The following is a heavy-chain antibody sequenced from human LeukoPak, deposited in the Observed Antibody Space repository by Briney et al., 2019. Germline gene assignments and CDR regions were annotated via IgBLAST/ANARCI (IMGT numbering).Heavy chain of an antibody. D-gene: IGHD6-19*01. J-gene: IGHJ4*02. CDR2: IWYDGSNK. CDR1: GFTFSSYG. V-gene: IGHV3-33*06. CDR3: AKDTRGIAVAGNFDY. Sequence: GGSLRLSYSASGFTFSSYGMHWVRQAPGKGLEWVAVIWYDGSNKYYADSVKGRFTISRDNSKNTLYLQMNSLRAEDTAVYYCAKDTRGIAVAGNFDYWGQGTLVTVSS.